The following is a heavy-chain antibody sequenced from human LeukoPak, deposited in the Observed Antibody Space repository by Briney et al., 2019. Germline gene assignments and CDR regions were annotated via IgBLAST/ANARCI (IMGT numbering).Heavy chain of an antibody. CDR2: ISGSGGST. J-gene: IGHJ5*02. CDR1: GFTFSSYA. V-gene: IGHV3-23*01. D-gene: IGHD3-10*01. Sequence: PGGSLRLSCAASGFTFSSYAMSWVRQAPGKGMEWVSAISGSGGSTYYADSVKGRFTISRDNSKNPLYLQMNSLGAEDTAVYYCAKGGFGRLLRFDPWGQGTLITVSS. CDR3: AKGGFGRLLRFDP.